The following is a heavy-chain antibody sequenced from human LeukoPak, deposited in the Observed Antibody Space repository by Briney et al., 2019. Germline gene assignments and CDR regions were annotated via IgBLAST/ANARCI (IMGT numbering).Heavy chain of an antibody. CDR3: ATSGGPINWFDP. V-gene: IGHV4-34*01. Sequence: SETLSLTCAVYSGSLSGYYWGWIRQPPGKGLQWIGEINHSGSTNYNPSLKSRVTISVDTSKNQFSLKLSSVTAADTAMYYCATSGGPINWFDPWGQGTLVTVFS. CDR2: INHSGST. J-gene: IGHJ5*02. D-gene: IGHD3-10*01. CDR1: SGSLSGYY.